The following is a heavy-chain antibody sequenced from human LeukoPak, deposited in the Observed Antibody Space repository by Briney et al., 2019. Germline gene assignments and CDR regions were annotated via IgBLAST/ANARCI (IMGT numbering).Heavy chain of an antibody. D-gene: IGHD1-26*01. CDR2: IYYSGST. CDR1: GGSISSYY. Sequence: SETLSLTCTVSGGSISSYYWSWIRQPPGKGLEWIGYIYYSGSTNYNPSLKSRVTISVDTSKNQFSLKLSSVTAADTAVYYCARDLSRSYPPELLFDYGGQGTLVTVSS. J-gene: IGHJ4*02. V-gene: IGHV4-59*01. CDR3: ARDLSRSYPPELLFDY.